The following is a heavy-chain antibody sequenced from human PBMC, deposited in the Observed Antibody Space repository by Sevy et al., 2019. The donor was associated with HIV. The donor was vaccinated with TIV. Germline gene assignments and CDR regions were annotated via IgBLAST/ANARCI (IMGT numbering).Heavy chain of an antibody. CDR1: GYTFTSYG. V-gene: IGHV1-18*01. D-gene: IGHD2-15*01. Sequence: ASVKVSCKASGYTFTSYGISWVRQAPGQGLEWMGGISAYNGNTKYAQKLQGRVTMTTDTSTSTAYMELRSLRSDDTAVYYCARSRYCSGGSCSGYNWFDPWGQGTLVTVSS. CDR2: ISAYNGNT. CDR3: ARSRYCSGGSCSGYNWFDP. J-gene: IGHJ5*02.